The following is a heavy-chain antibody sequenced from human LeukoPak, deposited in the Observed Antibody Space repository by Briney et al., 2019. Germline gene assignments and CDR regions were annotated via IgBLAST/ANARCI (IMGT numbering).Heavy chain of an antibody. CDR1: GFTFISYG. CDR2: ISKDGGNK. Sequence: GGSLRLSCETSGFTFISYGMHWVRQTPGKGLEWVAVISKDGGNKFYADSLKGRVTISRDDSKNTLYLQMNSLRAEDTAVYYCARDVERYSGYDCGDYWGQGTLVTVSS. J-gene: IGHJ4*02. D-gene: IGHD5-12*01. V-gene: IGHV3-30*12. CDR3: ARDVERYSGYDCGDY.